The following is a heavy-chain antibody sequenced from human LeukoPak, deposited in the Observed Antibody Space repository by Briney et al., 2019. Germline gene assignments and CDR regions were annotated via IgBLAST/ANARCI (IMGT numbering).Heavy chain of an antibody. V-gene: IGHV1-18*01. J-gene: IGHJ5*02. D-gene: IGHD3-22*01. CDR2: ISAYNGNT. Sequence: GASVKVSCKASGYTFTSYGISWVRQAPGQGLEWMGWISAYNGNTNYAQKLQGRVTMTTDTSTSTAYMELRSLRSEDTAVYYCATGGMYDSSGYELNHWGQGTLVTVSS. CDR1: GYTFTSYG. CDR3: ATGGMYDSSGYELNH.